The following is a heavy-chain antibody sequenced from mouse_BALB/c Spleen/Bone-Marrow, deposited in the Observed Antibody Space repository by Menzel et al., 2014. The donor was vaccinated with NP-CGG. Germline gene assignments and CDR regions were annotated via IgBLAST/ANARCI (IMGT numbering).Heavy chain of an antibody. CDR1: GFTFSSFA. V-gene: IGHV5-17*02. Sequence: EVQLQQSGGGLVQPGGSRKLSCAASGFTFSSFAMHWVRQAPEKGLEWVAYISSGSSTIYYADTVMGRFTISRDNPKNTLFLQMTSLRSEDTAMDYCARSGSSSGYFDYWGQGTTLTGSS. J-gene: IGHJ2*01. CDR3: ARSGSSSGYFDY. CDR2: ISSGSSTI. D-gene: IGHD1-1*01.